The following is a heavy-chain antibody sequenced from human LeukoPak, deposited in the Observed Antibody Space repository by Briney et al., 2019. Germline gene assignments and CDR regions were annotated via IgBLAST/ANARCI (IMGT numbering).Heavy chain of an antibody. V-gene: IGHV1-24*01. J-gene: IGHJ4*02. CDR3: ATGYYGSGRPSDMGY. D-gene: IGHD3-10*01. Sequence: ASVKVSCKVSGYTLTELSMHWVRQAPGKGLEWMGGFDPEDGETIYAQKFQGRVTMTEDTSTDTAYMELSRLRSEDTAVYYCATGYYGSGRPSDMGYWGQGTLVTVSS. CDR2: FDPEDGET. CDR1: GYTLTELS.